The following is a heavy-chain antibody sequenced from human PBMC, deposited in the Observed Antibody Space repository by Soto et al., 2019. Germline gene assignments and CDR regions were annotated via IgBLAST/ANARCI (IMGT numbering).Heavy chain of an antibody. V-gene: IGHV4-59*01. Sequence: QVQLQESGPGLVKPSETLSLTCTVSGGSISSYYWSWIRQPPGKGLEWIGYIYYSGSTNYNPSLKRRVTISVDTSKNQFSLKLSSVTAADTDVYYCAREGDAYYYDSSGYYYYYYGMDVWGQGTTVTVSS. CDR1: GGSISSYY. D-gene: IGHD3-22*01. CDR3: AREGDAYYYDSSGYYYYYYGMDV. CDR2: IYYSGST. J-gene: IGHJ6*02.